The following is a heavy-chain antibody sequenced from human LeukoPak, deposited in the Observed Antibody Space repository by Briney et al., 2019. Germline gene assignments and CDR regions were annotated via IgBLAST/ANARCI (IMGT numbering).Heavy chain of an antibody. Sequence: AGGSLRLSCAASGFTFSDYYMSWIRQASGKGLEWVAFIRYDGSNKYYADSVKGRFTISRDNSKNTLYLQMNSLRAEDTAVYYCAKKGGTYCSSTSCPFDYWGQGTLVTVSS. J-gene: IGHJ4*02. D-gene: IGHD2-2*01. CDR3: AKKGGTYCSSTSCPFDY. V-gene: IGHV3-30*02. CDR2: IRYDGSNK. CDR1: GFTFSDYY.